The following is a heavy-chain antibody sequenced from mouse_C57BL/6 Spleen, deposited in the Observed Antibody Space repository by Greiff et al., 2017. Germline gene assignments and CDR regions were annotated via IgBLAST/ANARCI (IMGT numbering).Heavy chain of an antibody. CDR1: GYTFTSSW. V-gene: IGHV1-7*01. CDR2: INPSSGYT. D-gene: IGHD3-2*02. Sequence: QVQLKESGAELAKPGASVKLSCKASGYTFTSSWMHWVKQRPGPGLEWIGYINPSSGYTKYNQKFKDKATLTADKSSSTAYMQLSSLTYEDSAVYYCAVDSSGPWFAYWGQGTLVTVSA. J-gene: IGHJ3*01. CDR3: AVDSSGPWFAY.